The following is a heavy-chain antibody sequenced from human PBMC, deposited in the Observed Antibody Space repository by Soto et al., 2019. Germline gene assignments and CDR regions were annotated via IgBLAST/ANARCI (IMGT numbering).Heavy chain of an antibody. CDR2: IYYSGST. V-gene: IGHV4-28*01. CDR1: GYSISSSNW. Sequence: SETLSLTCAVSGYSISSSNWWGWIRQPPGKGLEWIGYIYYSGSTYYNPSLKSRVTMSVDTSKNQFSLKLSSVTAVDTAVYYCARRAYEYSSSEAAFDIWGQGTMVTVSS. D-gene: IGHD6-6*01. CDR3: ARRAYEYSSSEAAFDI. J-gene: IGHJ3*02.